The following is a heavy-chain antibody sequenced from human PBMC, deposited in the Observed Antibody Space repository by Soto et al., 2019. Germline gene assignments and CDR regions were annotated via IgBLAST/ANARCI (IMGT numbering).Heavy chain of an antibody. CDR2: ISAYNGNT. CDR3: ARGRGSGSYHVLGYYYYYMDV. D-gene: IGHD3-10*01. Sequence: ASVKVSCKASGYTFTSYGISWVRQAPGQGLEWMGWISAYNGNTNYAQKLQGRVTMTTDTSTSTAYMELRSLRSDDTAVYYCARGRGSGSYHVLGYYYYYMDVWGKGTTVTVSS. J-gene: IGHJ6*03. V-gene: IGHV1-18*01. CDR1: GYTFTSYG.